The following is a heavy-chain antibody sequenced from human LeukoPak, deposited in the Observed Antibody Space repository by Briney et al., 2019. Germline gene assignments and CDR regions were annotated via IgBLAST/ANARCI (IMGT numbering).Heavy chain of an antibody. CDR1: GASLSSYS. D-gene: IGHD6-19*01. J-gene: IGHJ4*02. V-gene: IGHV4-4*07. CDR3: VRDLSSAWYAFDY. Sequence: SETLSLTCTVSGASLSSYSWCLIRQTAGRGLEWIGRIYINGGTNYNPSLMSRVTISVDKSRNQLSLNVTSVTAADTAVYYCVRDLSSAWYAFDYWGQGTLVTVSS. CDR2: IYINGGT.